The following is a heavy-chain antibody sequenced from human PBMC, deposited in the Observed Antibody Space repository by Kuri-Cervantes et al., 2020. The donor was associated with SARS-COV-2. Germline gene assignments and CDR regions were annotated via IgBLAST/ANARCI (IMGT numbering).Heavy chain of an antibody. V-gene: IGHV4-30-4*01. Sequence: LRLSCTVSGGSISSGDYYWSWIRQPPGKGLEWIGYIYYSGSTYYNPSLKSRVTISVDTSKNQFSLKLSSVTAADTAVYFCARVGLRRITIFGVVMDANWFDPWGQGTLVTVSS. CDR3: ARVGLRRITIFGVVMDANWFDP. CDR2: IYYSGST. CDR1: GGSISSGDYY. J-gene: IGHJ5*02. D-gene: IGHD3-3*01.